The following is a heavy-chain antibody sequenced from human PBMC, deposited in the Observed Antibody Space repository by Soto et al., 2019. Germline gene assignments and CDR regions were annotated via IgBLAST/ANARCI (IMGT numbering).Heavy chain of an antibody. D-gene: IGHD1-1*01. J-gene: IGHJ6*02. CDR2: TYYRSKWYN. CDR3: ARSTKLAGTTYYYYGMDV. CDR1: GDSVSSNSAA. V-gene: IGHV6-1*01. Sequence: PSQTLSLTCAISGDSVSSNSAAWNWIRQSPSRGLEWLGRTYYRSKWYNDYAVSVKSRITINPDTSKNQFSLQLNSVTPEDTAVYYCARSTKLAGTTYYYYGMDVWGQGTTVTVSS.